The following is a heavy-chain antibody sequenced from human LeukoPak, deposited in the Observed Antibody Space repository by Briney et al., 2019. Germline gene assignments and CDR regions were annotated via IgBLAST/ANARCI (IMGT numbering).Heavy chain of an antibody. J-gene: IGHJ6*02. CDR2: INHSGST. V-gene: IGHV4-34*01. CDR1: GGSFSGYY. D-gene: IGHD3-3*01. Sequence: PSETLSLTCAVYGGSFSGYYWSWIRQPPGKGLEWLGEINHSGSTNYNPSLKSRVTISVDTSKNQFSLKLSSVTAADTAVYYCARGFPAPSRYTILRSKYYYGMDAWGQGTTVTVSS. CDR3: ARGFPAPSRYTILRSKYYYGMDA.